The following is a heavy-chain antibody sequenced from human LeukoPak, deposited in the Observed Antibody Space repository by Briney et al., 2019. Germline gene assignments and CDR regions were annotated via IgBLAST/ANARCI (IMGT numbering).Heavy chain of an antibody. CDR3: ARDPKQGAPDYFDY. J-gene: IGHJ4*02. V-gene: IGHV3-30*04. D-gene: IGHD1-26*01. CDR1: GFTFRDYA. Sequence: PGGSLRLSCAASGFTFRDYAMHWVRQAPGKGLEWVAVISFGGGTEYYADSVKGRFTISRDNFDNTVSLEMNGLTAGDTAIYYCARDPKQGAPDYFDYWGQGTLVTVSS. CDR2: ISFGGGTE.